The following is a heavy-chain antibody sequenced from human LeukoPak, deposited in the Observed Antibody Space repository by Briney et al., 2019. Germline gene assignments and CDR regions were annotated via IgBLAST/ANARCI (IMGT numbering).Heavy chain of an antibody. Sequence: SETLSLTCAVYGGSFSGYYWSWIRQPPGKGLEWIGEINHSGSTNYNPSLKSRVTISVDTSKNQFSLKLSSVTAADTAVYYCAGWTPGINRWFDPWGQGTLVTVSS. CDR3: AGWTPGINRWFDP. J-gene: IGHJ5*02. CDR2: INHSGST. V-gene: IGHV4-34*01. D-gene: IGHD1-1*01. CDR1: GGSFSGYY.